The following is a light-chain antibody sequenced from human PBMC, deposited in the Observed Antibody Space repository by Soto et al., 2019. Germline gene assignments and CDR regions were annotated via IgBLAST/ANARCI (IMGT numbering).Light chain of an antibody. CDR1: QSVSRN. Sequence: EVVLTQSPATLSVSPGDRATLSCRASQSVSRNLAWYQQKPGQAPRLLIYGASTRATGVPARFSGSGSATEFTLSISSLQSEDVAVYYCQQYGDWPPETFGQGDQAGNQ. V-gene: IGKV3-15*01. CDR3: QQYGDWPPET. CDR2: GAS. J-gene: IGKJ2*01.